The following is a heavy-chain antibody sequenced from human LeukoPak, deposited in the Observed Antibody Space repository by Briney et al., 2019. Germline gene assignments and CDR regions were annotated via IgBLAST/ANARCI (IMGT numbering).Heavy chain of an antibody. CDR1: GFTVSSNY. J-gene: IGHJ4*02. Sequence: PGGSLRLSCAASGFTVSSNYMSWVRQAPGKGLEWVSAISGSGGSTYYADSVKGRFTISRDNSKNTLYLQMNSLRAEDTAVYYCAPIIRFLEWLFPDWGQGTLVTVSS. V-gene: IGHV3-23*01. D-gene: IGHD3-3*01. CDR3: APIIRFLEWLFPD. CDR2: ISGSGGST.